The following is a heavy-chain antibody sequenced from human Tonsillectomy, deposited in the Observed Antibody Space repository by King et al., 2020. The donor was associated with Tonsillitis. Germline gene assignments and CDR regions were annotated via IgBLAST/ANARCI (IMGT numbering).Heavy chain of an antibody. CDR2: ISGSGGST. CDR1: GFIFSNYA. V-gene: IGHV3-23*04. D-gene: IGHD4-11*01. Sequence: EVQLVESGGGLVQPGGSLRLSCAASGFIFSNYAMSWVRQAPGKGLEWVSSISGSGGSTYYADSVKGRFTISRDNSKNTLYLEMNSLRVEDTAVYYCAKVPSNTVKSIYYYYMDVWGKGTTVTVSS. J-gene: IGHJ6*03. CDR3: AKVPSNTVKSIYYYYMDV.